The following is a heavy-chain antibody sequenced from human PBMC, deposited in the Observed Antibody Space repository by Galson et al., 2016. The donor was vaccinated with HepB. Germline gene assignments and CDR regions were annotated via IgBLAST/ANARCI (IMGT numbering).Heavy chain of an antibody. D-gene: IGHD3-16*01. CDR3: AKWVSFGHSDV. J-gene: IGHJ6*04. Sequence: ETLSLTCTVSGGFISSNNYHWGWVRQPPGKGLEWIGNITYGGSTLYNPSLEGRVTISLDASNNQFSLKVNSVTATDTAVYFCAKWVSFGHSDVWGKGTTVTVSS. CDR1: GGFISSNNYH. CDR2: ITYGGST. V-gene: IGHV4-39*01.